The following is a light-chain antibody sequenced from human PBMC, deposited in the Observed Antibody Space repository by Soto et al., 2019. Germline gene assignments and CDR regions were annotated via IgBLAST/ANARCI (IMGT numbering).Light chain of an antibody. CDR1: QGISSA. V-gene: IGKV1D-13*01. J-gene: IGKJ4*01. CDR3: LQFNNYRT. Sequence: IQMTQSPSALSASVGDRVTSTCRASQGISSALAWYQQKPGKAPKLLIYDASGLESGVPSRFSGSRSGTDFTLTISSLQPEDFATYFRLQFNNYRTFGGGTKVDIK. CDR2: DAS.